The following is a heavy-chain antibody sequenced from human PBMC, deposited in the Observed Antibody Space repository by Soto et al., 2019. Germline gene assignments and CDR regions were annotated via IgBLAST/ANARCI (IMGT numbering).Heavy chain of an antibody. CDR1: GGSISSGDYY. CDR2: IYYSGGT. J-gene: IGHJ3*02. D-gene: IGHD3-3*01. CDR3: AREGYDFWSTPRGVDAFDI. V-gene: IGHV4-30-4*01. Sequence: QVQLQESGPGLVKPSQTLSLTCTVSGGSISSGDYYWSWIRRPPGRGRDGIGYIYYSGGTYYNPSLKSRVTISVDTSKNQFSLKLSSVTAADTAVYYCAREGYDFWSTPRGVDAFDIWGQGTMVTVSS.